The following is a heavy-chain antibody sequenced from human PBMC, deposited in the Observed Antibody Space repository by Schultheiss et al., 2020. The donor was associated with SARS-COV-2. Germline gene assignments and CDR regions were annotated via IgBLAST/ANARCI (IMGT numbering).Heavy chain of an antibody. CDR3: ARDSVDYGMDV. CDR2: ISSSGSTI. D-gene: IGHD3-10*01. V-gene: IGHV3-48*03. J-gene: IGHJ6*02. Sequence: GGSLRLSCAASGFTFSSYEMNWVRQAPGKGLEWVSYISSSGSTIYYADSVKGRFTISRDNAKNSLYLQMNSLRAEDTAVYYCARDSVDYGMDVWGQGTTVTVSS. CDR1: GFTFSSYE.